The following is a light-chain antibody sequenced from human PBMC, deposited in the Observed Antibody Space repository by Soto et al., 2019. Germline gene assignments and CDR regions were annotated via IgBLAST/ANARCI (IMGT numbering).Light chain of an antibody. CDR2: DAS. CDR3: QQRSNWPPTWT. Sequence: EIVLTQSPATLSLSPGERATLSCRASQSVSNYLAWNQQKPGQAPRLLIYDASNRATGIPARFSGSGSGTDFTLTISSLEPEDFAVYYCQQRSNWPPTWTVGQGTKVEIK. V-gene: IGKV3-11*01. CDR1: QSVSNY. J-gene: IGKJ1*01.